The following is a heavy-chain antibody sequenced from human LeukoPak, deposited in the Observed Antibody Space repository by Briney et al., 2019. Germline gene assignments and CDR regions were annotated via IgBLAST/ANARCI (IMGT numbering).Heavy chain of an antibody. V-gene: IGHV3-30*02. CDR2: IRDDGSNK. Sequence: AGSLRLTCAASGFTFSSYGMHWVRQAPGKGLEWVGFIRDDGSNKYYADSVKGRFTISRDNSKNTLYLQMNSLRAEHTAVYYCVKDHVIAVAEDHVFDICGQGEMVTVSS. J-gene: IGHJ3*02. CDR3: VKDHVIAVAEDHVFDI. CDR1: GFTFSSYG. D-gene: IGHD6-19*01.